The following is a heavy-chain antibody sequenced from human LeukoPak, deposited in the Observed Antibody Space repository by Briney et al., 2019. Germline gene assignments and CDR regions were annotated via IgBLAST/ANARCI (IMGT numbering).Heavy chain of an antibody. D-gene: IGHD3-10*01. CDR3: ARDRSNYYGSGSYLGEDY. CDR1: GGTFSSYA. Sequence: GASVKVSCKASGGTFSSYAISWVRQAPGQGLEWMGRIIPILGIANYAQKFQGRVTITADKSTSTAYMELSSLRSEDTAVYYCARDRSNYYGSGSYLGEDYWGQGTTVTVSS. V-gene: IGHV1-69*04. CDR2: IIPILGIA. J-gene: IGHJ4*03.